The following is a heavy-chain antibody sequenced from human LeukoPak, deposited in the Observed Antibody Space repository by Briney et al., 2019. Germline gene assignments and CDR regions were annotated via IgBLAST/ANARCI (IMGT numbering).Heavy chain of an antibody. CDR1: GGTFSSYT. Sequence: GSSVKVSCKASGGTFSSYTISWVRQAPGQGLEWMGRIIPILGIANYAQKFQGRVTITTDESTSTAYMELSSLRSEDTAVYYCARGYYDSSGTDYWGQGTLVTVSS. CDR2: IIPILGIA. CDR3: ARGYYDSSGTDY. D-gene: IGHD3-22*01. J-gene: IGHJ4*02. V-gene: IGHV1-69*02.